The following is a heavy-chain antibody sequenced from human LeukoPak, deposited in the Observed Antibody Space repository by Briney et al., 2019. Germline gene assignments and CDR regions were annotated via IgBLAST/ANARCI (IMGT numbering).Heavy chain of an antibody. V-gene: IGHV3-23*01. Sequence: GGSLRLSCAASGFTVSSNYMSWVRQAPGKGLEWVSVISDSGGITYYADSVKGRFTISRDNSRNTLYLQMNSLRVDDTAVYYCAKDARRYSGWYFFDHWGQGTLVTVSS. CDR3: AKDARRYSGWYFFDH. D-gene: IGHD6-19*01. CDR2: ISDSGGIT. CDR1: GFTVSSNY. J-gene: IGHJ4*02.